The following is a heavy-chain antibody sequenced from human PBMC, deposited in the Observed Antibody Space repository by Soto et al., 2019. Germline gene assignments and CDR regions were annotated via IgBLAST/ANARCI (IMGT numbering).Heavy chain of an antibody. CDR3: AKDGPITIFGVVQNTIDY. CDR2: ISGSGGST. CDR1: GFTCSSYA. Sequence: PGGSLRLSCAASGFTCSSYAMSCVRQAPGKGLEWVSAISGSGGSTYYADSVKGRFTISRDNSKNTLYLQMNSLRAEDTAVYYCAKDGPITIFGVVQNTIDYWGQGTLVTVSS. D-gene: IGHD3-3*01. J-gene: IGHJ4*02. V-gene: IGHV3-23*01.